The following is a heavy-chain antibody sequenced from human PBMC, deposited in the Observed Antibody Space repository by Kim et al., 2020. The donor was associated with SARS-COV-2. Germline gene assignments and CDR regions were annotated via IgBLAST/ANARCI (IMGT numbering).Heavy chain of an antibody. CDR1: GFTFSSYD. Sequence: GGSLRLSRAASGFTFSSYDMHWVRQAPGKGLEWVAVISYDGSNKYYADSVKGRFTISRDNSKNTLYLQMNSLRAEDTAVCYCARRRRAMVTGWFDSWGQG. J-gene: IGHJ5*02. CDR2: ISYDGSNK. D-gene: IGHD5-18*01. V-gene: IGHV3-30*03. CDR3: ARRRRAMVTGWFDS.